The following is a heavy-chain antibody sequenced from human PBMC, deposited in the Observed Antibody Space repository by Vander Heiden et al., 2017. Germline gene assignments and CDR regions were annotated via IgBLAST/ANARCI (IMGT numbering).Heavy chain of an antibody. J-gene: IGHJ4*02. CDR2: IDPSDAYT. Sequence: EVQLVQSGAAVKKPGESLRFSCKGSGYSFTSYWLSWLRQMPGKGLEWMGRIDPSDAYTNYSPSYQGHVNISADKSSSTAYMQWSSLKASDTAMYYCARVDCSGGSCYSWIRYWGQGTLVTVSS. CDR3: ARVDCSGGSCYSWIRY. CDR1: GYSFTSYW. V-gene: IGHV5-10-1*03. D-gene: IGHD2-15*01.